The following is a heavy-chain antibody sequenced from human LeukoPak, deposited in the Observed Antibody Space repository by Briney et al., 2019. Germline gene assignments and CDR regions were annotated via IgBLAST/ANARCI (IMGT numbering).Heavy chain of an antibody. CDR3: ARVGIAAAQAFDY. CDR2: INHSGST. CDR1: GGSFSGYY. Sequence: ETLSLSCAVYGGSFSGYYWSWIRQPPGKGLEWIGEINHSGSTNYNPSLKSRVTISVDTSKNQFSLKLSSVTAADTAVYYCARVGIAAAQAFDYWGQGTLVTVSS. D-gene: IGHD6-13*01. V-gene: IGHV4-34*01. J-gene: IGHJ4*02.